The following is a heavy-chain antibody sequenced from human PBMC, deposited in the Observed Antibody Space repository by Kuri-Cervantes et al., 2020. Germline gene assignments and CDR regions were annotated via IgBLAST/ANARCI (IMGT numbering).Heavy chain of an antibody. CDR3: ARAGDSSGYYYSHWVHYFDY. D-gene: IGHD3-22*01. J-gene: IGHJ4*02. CDR1: GYSISSGYY. CDR2: IYHSGST. V-gene: IGHV4-38-2*01. Sequence: GSLRLSCAVSGYSISSGYYWGWIRQPPGKGLEWIGSIYHSGSTYYNPSLKSRVTISVDTSKNQFSLRLRSVTAADTAVYYCARAGDSSGYYYSHWVHYFDYWGQGTLVTVSS.